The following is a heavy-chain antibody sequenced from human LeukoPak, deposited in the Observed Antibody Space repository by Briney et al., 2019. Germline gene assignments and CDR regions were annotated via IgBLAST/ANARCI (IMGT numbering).Heavy chain of an antibody. CDR3: AREGREDRSYVGDYFYYYMDV. J-gene: IGHJ6*03. CDR1: GFTFNNYD. Sequence: HGGSLRLFCAASGFTFNNYDMHWVRQAPGKGLEWVALIWYDGSNKYYADSVKGRFIISRDNSKHTLYLQMNSLRAEDTAVYYCAREGREDRSYVGDYFYYYMDVWGKGTPVTVSS. V-gene: IGHV3-33*01. D-gene: IGHD1-26*01. CDR2: IWYDGSNK.